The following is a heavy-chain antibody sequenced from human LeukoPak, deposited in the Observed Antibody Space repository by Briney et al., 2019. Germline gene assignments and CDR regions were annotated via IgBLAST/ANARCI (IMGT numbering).Heavy chain of an antibody. D-gene: IGHD4-17*01. Sequence: GGSLRLSCAASGLTFSSHWTHWVRQAPGKGLVWVSRITNDGSSTTYADSVKGRFTISRDNAKNMLYLQVNSLRAEDTALYYRAKGGVYGDYYFDYWGQGTLVTVSS. J-gene: IGHJ4*02. CDR3: AKGGVYGDYYFDY. CDR2: ITNDGSST. CDR1: GLTFSSHW. V-gene: IGHV3-74*01.